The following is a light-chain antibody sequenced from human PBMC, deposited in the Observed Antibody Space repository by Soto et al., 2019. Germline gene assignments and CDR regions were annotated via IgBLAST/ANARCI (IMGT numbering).Light chain of an antibody. V-gene: IGKV3-20*01. J-gene: IGKJ1*01. CDR2: DAS. CDR3: QQYGSSPGT. Sequence: EIVLTQSPGTLSLSPGERATLSCRASQSVSSTDLAWYQQKPGQTPRLLIYDASSRATGIPDRFSGSGSGTDFTLTISRLEPEDFAVYYCQQYGSSPGTFGQGTKVEIK. CDR1: QSVSSTD.